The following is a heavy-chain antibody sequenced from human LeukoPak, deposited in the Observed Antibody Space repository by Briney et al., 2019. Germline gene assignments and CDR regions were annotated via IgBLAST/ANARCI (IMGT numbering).Heavy chain of an antibody. CDR1: GFTFSDYT. V-gene: IGHV3-23*01. D-gene: IGHD7-27*01. J-gene: IGHJ4*02. CDR2: ISDSGDRT. Sequence: AGGSLRLSCAASGFTFSDYTMSWVRKAPGQGLEWVSAISDSGDRTYYADSVKGRFTISRDNSKNMLYLQMNSLRAEDTAVYYCAKLSWGTYDYWGQGTLVTVSS. CDR3: AKLSWGTYDY.